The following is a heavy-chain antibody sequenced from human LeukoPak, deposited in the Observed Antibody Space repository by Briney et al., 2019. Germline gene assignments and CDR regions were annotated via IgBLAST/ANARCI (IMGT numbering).Heavy chain of an antibody. J-gene: IGHJ4*02. V-gene: IGHV3-48*04. Sequence: PGGSLRLSCAASGFSFSTYSMNWVRQAPGKGLEWLSYISSSSSTIYYADSMKGRFTISRDNAKNSLYLQMNSLRAEDTAVYYCARDSVLHCGGDCYPWYFDYWGQGTLVTVSS. CDR3: ARDSVLHCGGDCYPWYFDY. CDR1: GFSFSTYS. D-gene: IGHD2-21*02. CDR2: ISSSSSTI.